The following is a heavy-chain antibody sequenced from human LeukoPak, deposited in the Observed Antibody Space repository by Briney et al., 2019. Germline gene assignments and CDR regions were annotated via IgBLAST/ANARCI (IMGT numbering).Heavy chain of an antibody. V-gene: IGHV4-39*07. CDR3: ARHGEQWLKMGV. D-gene: IGHD5-18*01. CDR2: VYDTGRT. Sequence: SETLSLTCTVSSGSISTSNYYWGWVRQPPGKGLEWIGSVYDTGRTYYNLSLKSRVTMSVDTSKNQFSRKLRAVTAAPTVADYCARHGEQWLKMGVWGKDNRVSVLS. J-gene: IGHJ6*04. CDR1: SGSISTSNYY.